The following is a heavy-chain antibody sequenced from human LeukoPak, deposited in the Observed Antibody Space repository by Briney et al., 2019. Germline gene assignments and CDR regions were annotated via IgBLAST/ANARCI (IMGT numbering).Heavy chain of an antibody. CDR2: IYQSGRT. V-gene: IGHV4-4*03. J-gene: IGHJ4*02. CDR3: ARHWGQQLVFDY. Sequence: PPGTLCLTCAVSGGSLSNSNWGSWVRPPPAQGLEWIGEIYQSGRTNYNPSLKSRVTISVDKSKNQFSLKLSSLTAADTAVYYCARHWGQQLVFDYWGQGTLVTVSS. D-gene: IGHD6-6*01. CDR1: GGSLSNSNW.